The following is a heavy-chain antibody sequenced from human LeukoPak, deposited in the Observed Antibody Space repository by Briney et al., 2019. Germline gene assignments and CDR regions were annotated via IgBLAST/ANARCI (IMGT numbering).Heavy chain of an antibody. CDR2: INHSGST. CDR1: GGSFSGYY. J-gene: IGHJ4*02. Sequence: SDTLSLTCAVYGGSFSGYYWRWIRHPPGKGREWIGEINHSGSTNYNPSLKSRVTISVDTSTNQFSLKLSSVTAADTAVYYCALGEDDYVWGSYRPGGFDSWGQGTLVTVSS. D-gene: IGHD3-16*02. CDR3: ALGEDDYVWGSYRPGGFDS. V-gene: IGHV4-34*01.